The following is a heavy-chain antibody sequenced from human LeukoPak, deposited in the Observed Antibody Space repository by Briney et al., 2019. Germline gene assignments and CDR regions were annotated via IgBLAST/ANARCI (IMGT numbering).Heavy chain of an antibody. V-gene: IGHV4-30-2*01. D-gene: IGHD4-17*01. Sequence: SQTLSLTCAVSGGSISSGGYSWSWIRQPPGKGLEWIGYIYHSGSTYYNPSLKSRVTISVDRSKNQFSLKLSSVTAADTAVYYCARGRDYGDYTNYWYFDLWGRGTLVTVSP. CDR1: GGSISSGGYS. J-gene: IGHJ2*01. CDR2: IYHSGST. CDR3: ARGRDYGDYTNYWYFDL.